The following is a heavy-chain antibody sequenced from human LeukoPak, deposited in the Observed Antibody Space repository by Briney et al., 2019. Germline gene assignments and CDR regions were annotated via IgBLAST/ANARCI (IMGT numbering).Heavy chain of an antibody. J-gene: IGHJ4*02. CDR3: AGTSSSPYYFDF. Sequence: PGGSLRLSCAASGXTFSSYEMNWVRQAPGKGLEWVSHIGSSGSSIYYADSVKGRFTISRDNAKNSLYLQMNSLRAEDTAVYYCAGTSSSPYYFDFWGQGTLVTVSS. CDR2: IGSSGSSI. V-gene: IGHV3-48*03. CDR1: GXTFSSYE. D-gene: IGHD3/OR15-3a*01.